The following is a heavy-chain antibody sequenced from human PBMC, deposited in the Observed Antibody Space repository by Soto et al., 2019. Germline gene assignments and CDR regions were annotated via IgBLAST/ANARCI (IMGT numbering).Heavy chain of an antibody. J-gene: IGHJ6*02. Sequence: QVQLMQSAAEVKKPGASVKVSCKAAGYIFTNFGISWVRQAPGQGLEWMGWITPYNGHTNHAQKFQDRLTMTTDTSTSTVYMELRSLRSDDTAVYSCAREAAIPSWGQGTTGTVS. CDR2: ITPYNGHT. CDR3: AREAAIPS. V-gene: IGHV1-18*04. D-gene: IGHD2-21*02. CDR1: GYIFTNFG.